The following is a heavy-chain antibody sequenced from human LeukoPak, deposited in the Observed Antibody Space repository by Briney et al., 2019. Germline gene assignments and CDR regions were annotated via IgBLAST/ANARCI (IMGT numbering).Heavy chain of an antibody. D-gene: IGHD6-19*01. CDR1: GYTFISYD. CDR2: MNPNTGNT. CDR3: ARGYNSGCYTFDY. V-gene: IGHV1-8*01. J-gene: IGHJ4*02. Sequence: ASVKVSCKASGYTFISYDINWVRLATGQGLERMGWMNPNTGNTGYAQKFQGRVTMTRNTSISTVYMELSSLRSEDTAVYYCARGYNSGCYTFDYWGQGTLVTVSS.